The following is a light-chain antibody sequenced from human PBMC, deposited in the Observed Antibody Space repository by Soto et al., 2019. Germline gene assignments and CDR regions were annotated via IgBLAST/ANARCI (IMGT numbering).Light chain of an antibody. CDR2: DVN. CDR1: SSDVGGYNY. V-gene: IGLV2-14*03. J-gene: IGLJ1*01. CDR3: CSYTTISPYV. Sequence: QSVLTQPASVSGSPGQSIAISCTGTSSDVGGYNYVSWYQQHPGKAPKLMIYDVNNRPSGVSNRFSGSKSGNTASLTISGLQAEDEADYYCCSYTTISPYVFVTGTMVTVL.